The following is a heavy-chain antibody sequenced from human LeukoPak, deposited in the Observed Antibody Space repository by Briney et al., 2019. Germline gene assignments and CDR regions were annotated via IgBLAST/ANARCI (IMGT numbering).Heavy chain of an antibody. CDR3: ARHGVGLVAATYYGMDV. V-gene: IGHV4-39*01. J-gene: IGHJ6*02. CDR1: GGSISSSSYY. D-gene: IGHD2-15*01. Sequence: PSETLSLTCTVSGGSISSSSYYWGWIRQPPGKGLEWIGSIYYSGSTYYNPSLKSRVTISVDTSKNQFSLKLSSVTAADTAVYCCARHGVGLVAATYYGMDVWGQGTTVTVSS. CDR2: IYYSGST.